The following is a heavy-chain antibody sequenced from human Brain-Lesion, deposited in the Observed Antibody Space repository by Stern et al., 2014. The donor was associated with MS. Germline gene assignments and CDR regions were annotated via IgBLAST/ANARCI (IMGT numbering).Heavy chain of an antibody. Sequence: VQLVESGPGLVKPLQTLYLTCTVSGGSVSSGGYFWNWIRQHQGKGLEWIGHVYYSGSIAYNPSLKSRVTISVDTSKNQFSLRLRSVTAADTAVYYCARNPALWYFDLWGRGTLAAVSS. CDR3: ARNPALWYFDL. J-gene: IGHJ2*01. CDR1: GGSVSSGGYF. V-gene: IGHV4-31*03. D-gene: IGHD3-3*02. CDR2: VYYSGSI.